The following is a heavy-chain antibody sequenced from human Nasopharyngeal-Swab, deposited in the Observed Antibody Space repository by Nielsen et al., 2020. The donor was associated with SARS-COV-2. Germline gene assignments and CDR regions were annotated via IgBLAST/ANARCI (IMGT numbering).Heavy chain of an antibody. J-gene: IGHJ3*02. CDR3: ARDGPRSLYDILTGYYKPYAFDI. CDR2: IYYSGST. V-gene: IGHV4-30-4*01. D-gene: IGHD3-9*01. Sequence: WTRQPPGKGLEWIGYIYYSGSTYYNPSLKSRVTISVDTSKNQFSLKLSSVTAADTAVYYCARDGPRSLYDILTGYYKPYAFDIWGQGTMVTVSS.